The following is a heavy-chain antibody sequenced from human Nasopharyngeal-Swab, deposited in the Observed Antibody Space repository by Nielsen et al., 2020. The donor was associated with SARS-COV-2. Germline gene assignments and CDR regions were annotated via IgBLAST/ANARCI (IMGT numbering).Heavy chain of an antibody. V-gene: IGHV3-23*01. D-gene: IGHD5-18*01. CDR1: GFSFNTYP. CDR2: IVGSGDISGSGGNT. J-gene: IGHJ4*02. Sequence: GGSLRLSCVASGFSFNTYPMNWVRQAPGKGLEWVAAIVGSGDISGSGGNTYYADSVKGRFTISRDNARNSLYLQMDSLRAEDTALYYCAKARRTDTYGFECFDHWGQGTLVTVSS. CDR3: AKARRTDTYGFECFDH.